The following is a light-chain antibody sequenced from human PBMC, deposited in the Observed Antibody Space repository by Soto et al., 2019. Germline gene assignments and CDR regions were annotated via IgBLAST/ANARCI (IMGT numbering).Light chain of an antibody. J-gene: IGKJ1*01. CDR1: QGIRND. V-gene: IGKV1-6*01. Sequence: AIPMTQSPSSLSASVGDRVSITCRASQGIRNDLGWYQQKPGKAPKIVIFAASTLQSGVPSRFSGSGSGTEFTLTISSLQPEDFATYYCLQDHDYPWTFGQGTKVEIK. CDR2: AAS. CDR3: LQDHDYPWT.